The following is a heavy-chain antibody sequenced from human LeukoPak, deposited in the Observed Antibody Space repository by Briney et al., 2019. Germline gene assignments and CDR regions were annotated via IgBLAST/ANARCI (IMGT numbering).Heavy chain of an antibody. J-gene: IGHJ4*02. V-gene: IGHV1-18*01. CDR3: ARAPYDYSGSYGY. Sequence: ASVTVSCKASGYTFTSYGISWVRQAPGQGLEWMGWISAYNGNTNYAQKLQGRVTITRDTSASTAYMELSSLRSEDTAVYYCARAPYDYSGSYGYWGQGTLVTVSS. CDR2: ISAYNGNT. D-gene: IGHD1-26*01. CDR1: GYTFTSYG.